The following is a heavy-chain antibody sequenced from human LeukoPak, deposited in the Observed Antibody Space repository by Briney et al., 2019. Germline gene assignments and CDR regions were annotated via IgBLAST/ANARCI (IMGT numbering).Heavy chain of an antibody. Sequence: PSETLSLTCTVSGGSISSYYWSWIRQPLRKGLEWIGYIYYSGSTNYNPSLKSRVTISVDTSKNQFSLKLSSVTAADTAVYYCARDDPSYSSGFDYWGQGTLVTVSS. CDR1: GGSISSYY. D-gene: IGHD6-19*01. CDR3: ARDDPSYSSGFDY. J-gene: IGHJ4*02. CDR2: IYYSGST. V-gene: IGHV4-59*01.